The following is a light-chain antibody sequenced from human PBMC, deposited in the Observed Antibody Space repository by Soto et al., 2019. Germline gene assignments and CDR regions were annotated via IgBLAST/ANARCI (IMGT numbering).Light chain of an antibody. Sequence: DIQRTQSPSSLSASVVDRVTITCRASQNIHSYLNWYKQTPGKPPELLIFGVSNLESGVPSRFSGSGSGTDFTLTIATLQREDFATYYCQQSFTTPLTFGGGTKVDIK. J-gene: IGKJ4*01. CDR3: QQSFTTPLT. CDR1: QNIHSY. V-gene: IGKV1-39*01. CDR2: GVS.